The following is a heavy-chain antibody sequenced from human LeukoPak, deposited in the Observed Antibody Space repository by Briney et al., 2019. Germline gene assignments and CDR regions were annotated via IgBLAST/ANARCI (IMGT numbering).Heavy chain of an antibody. CDR1: GGSLSSSSYY. J-gene: IGHJ4*02. CDR2: IYYSGTT. Sequence: SETLSLSCKVSGGSLSSSSYYWGCIRPSPGKGMEWLGSIYYSGTTYYNPSLKTRVTIFVDTSRNQFSLKLSSVTAADTAVYYCARLVGAATDPFDYWGQGTLVTVSS. V-gene: IGHV4-39*01. D-gene: IGHD1-26*01. CDR3: ARLVGAATDPFDY.